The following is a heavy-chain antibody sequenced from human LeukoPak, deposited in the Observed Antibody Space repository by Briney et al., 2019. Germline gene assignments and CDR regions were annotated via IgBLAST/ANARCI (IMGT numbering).Heavy chain of an antibody. CDR1: GFTFSSYW. J-gene: IGHJ5*02. CDR2: IKTDGSEK. D-gene: IGHD2-8*02. CDR3: SRGKSAGLVNWFDP. V-gene: IGHV3-7*01. Sequence: AGGSLRLSCEASGFTFSSYWMSWVRQAPGKGLEWVANIKTDGSEKYYVDSVKGRFTISRDNAKNTLYLEMNSLRAEDTAIYYCSRGKSAGLVNWFDPWGQGTLVTVSS.